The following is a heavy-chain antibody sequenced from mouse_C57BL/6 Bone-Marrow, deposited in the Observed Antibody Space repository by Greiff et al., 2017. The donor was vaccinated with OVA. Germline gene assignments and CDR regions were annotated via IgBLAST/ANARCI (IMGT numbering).Heavy chain of an antibody. CDR2: FYPGSGSI. J-gene: IGHJ3*01. CDR1: GYTFTEYT. D-gene: IGHD2-3*01. CDR3: ARHEERGYDCYLGGFAY. V-gene: IGHV1-62-2*01. Sequence: QVQLQQSGAELVKPGASVKLSCKASGYTFTEYTIHWVKQRSGQGLEWIGWFYPGSGSIKYNEKFKDKATLTADKSSSTVYMELSRLTSEDSAVYFCARHEERGYDCYLGGFAYWGQGILVTVSA.